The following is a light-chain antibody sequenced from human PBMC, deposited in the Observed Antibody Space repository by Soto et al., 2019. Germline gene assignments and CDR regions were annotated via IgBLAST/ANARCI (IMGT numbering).Light chain of an antibody. CDR2: AAS. CDR3: QQLNSYPWT. Sequence: SQLTQSPSSLSASVGDRVTITCRASQDISSYLAWYQQEPGKAPKLLIYAASTLQSGVPSRFSGSGSGTDFTLTISTLQPEDFATYYCQQLNSYPWTFGQGTRWISN. V-gene: IGKV1-9*01. J-gene: IGKJ1*01. CDR1: QDISSY.